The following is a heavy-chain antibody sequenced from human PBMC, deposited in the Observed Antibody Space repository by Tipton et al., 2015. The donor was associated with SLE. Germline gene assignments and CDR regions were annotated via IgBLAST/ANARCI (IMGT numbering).Heavy chain of an antibody. V-gene: IGHV3-33*01. CDR3: ARAAERMGSWFDP. D-gene: IGHD3-10*01. Sequence: SLRLSCAASGFTFSSYGMHWVRQAPGKGLEWVAVIWYDGSNKYYADSVKGRFTISRDNSKNTLYLQMNSLRAEDTAVYYCARAAERMGSWFDPWGQGTLVTVSS. CDR2: IWYDGSNK. CDR1: GFTFSSYG. J-gene: IGHJ5*02.